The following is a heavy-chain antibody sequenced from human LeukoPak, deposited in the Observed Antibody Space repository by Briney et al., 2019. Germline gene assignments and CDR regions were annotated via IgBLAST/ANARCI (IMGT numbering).Heavy chain of an antibody. CDR1: GYTFTGYY. V-gene: IGHV1-2*02. CDR3: ASAEMATTGDYYYYYMDV. CDR2: INPNSGGT. J-gene: IGHJ6*03. D-gene: IGHD5-24*01. Sequence: ASVKVSCKASGYTFTGYYMHWVRQAPGQGLEWMGWINPNSGGTNYAQKFRGRVTMTRDTSISTAYMELSRLRSDDTAVYYCASAEMATTGDYYYYYMDVWGKGTTVTISS.